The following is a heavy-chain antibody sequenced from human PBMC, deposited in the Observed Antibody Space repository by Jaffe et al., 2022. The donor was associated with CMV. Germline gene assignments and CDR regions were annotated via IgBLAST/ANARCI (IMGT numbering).Heavy chain of an antibody. J-gene: IGHJ6*03. CDR3: ARGLRGGAAAGYYYYYYMDV. V-gene: IGHV4-34*01. D-gene: IGHD6-13*01. Sequence: QVQLQQWGAGLLKPSETLSLTCAVYGGSFSGYYWSWIRQPPGKGLEWIGEINHSGSTNYNPSLKSRVTISVDTSKNQFSLKLSSVTAADTAVYYCARGLRGGAAAGYYYYYYMDVWGKGTTVTVSS. CDR2: INHSGST. CDR1: GGSFSGYY.